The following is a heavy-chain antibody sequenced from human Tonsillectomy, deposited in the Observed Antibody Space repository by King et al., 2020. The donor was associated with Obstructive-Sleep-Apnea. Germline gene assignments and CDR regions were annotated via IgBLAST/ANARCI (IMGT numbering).Heavy chain of an antibody. V-gene: IGHV4-34*01. D-gene: IGHD2-21*02. J-gene: IGHJ6*02. CDR2: INHRGST. Sequence: VQLQQRGAGVLKPSETLSLTCAVYGASFNRYYWTWIRQPLGKGLEWIGDINHRGSTNYNPSLKSRVTISEDTSKNQFSLRLTSVTAADTAVYYCASGSLAYCGGDCDLDGMDIWGQGTTVIVSS. CDR1: GASFNRYY. CDR3: ASGSLAYCGGDCDLDGMDI.